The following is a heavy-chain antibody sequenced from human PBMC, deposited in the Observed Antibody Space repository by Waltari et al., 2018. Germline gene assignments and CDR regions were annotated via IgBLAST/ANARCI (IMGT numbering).Heavy chain of an antibody. J-gene: IGHJ3*02. CDR2: IYYSGST. CDR1: GGSISSPY. CDR3: ASSYGPPNDAFDI. D-gene: IGHD5-18*01. Sequence: QVQLQESGPGLVKPSETLSLTCTVSGGSISSPYWSWIRQPPGKGLEWIGYIYYSGSTNYNPSLKSRVTISVDTSKNQFSLKLSSVTAADTAVYYCASSYGPPNDAFDIWGQGTMVTVSS. V-gene: IGHV4-59*11.